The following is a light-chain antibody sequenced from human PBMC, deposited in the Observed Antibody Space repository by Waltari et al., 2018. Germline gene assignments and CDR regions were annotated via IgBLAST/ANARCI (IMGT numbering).Light chain of an antibody. Sequence: IQITQSPSTLSSSVGDSVTITCRASENVNSWLAWYQQKPGKAPKLRISRTSTLESGVPSRFSGRGSETEFTLTINNLQPDDFADYYCQQYDTYPWTFGQGTKVEVK. CDR1: ENVNSW. CDR2: RTS. J-gene: IGKJ1*01. V-gene: IGKV1-5*03. CDR3: QQYDTYPWT.